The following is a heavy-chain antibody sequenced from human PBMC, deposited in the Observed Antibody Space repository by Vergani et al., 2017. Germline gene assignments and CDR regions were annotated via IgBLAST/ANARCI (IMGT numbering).Heavy chain of an antibody. V-gene: IGHV3-21*01. CDR1: GFSFPGYA. CDR3: ARVYLDNYYGSGSYYNWGYYYYGMDV. J-gene: IGHJ6*02. CDR2: ISSSSSYI. Sequence: EVQLLESGGGLVQPGGSLRLSCEASGFSFPGYAMSWVRQAPGKGLEWVSSISSSSSYIYYADSVKGRFTISRDNAKNSLYLQMNSLRAEDTAVYYCARVYLDNYYGSGSYYNWGYYYYGMDVWGQGTTVTVSS. D-gene: IGHD3-10*01.